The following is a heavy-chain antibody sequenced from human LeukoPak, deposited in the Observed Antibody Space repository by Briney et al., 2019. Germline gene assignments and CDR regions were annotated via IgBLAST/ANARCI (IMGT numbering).Heavy chain of an antibody. V-gene: IGHV1-69*13. J-gene: IGHJ3*01. D-gene: IGHD2-21*01. CDR1: GGTFSTSA. CDR3: ARVYLAGAFDV. Sequence: SVKVSCKASGGTFSTSAISWVRQAPGQGLEWMGSIFPIFKTVNYAENFQGRVTITADESTSIAYMDLSSLRSEDTAMYYCARVYLAGAFDVWGQGTLVTVSS. CDR2: IFPIFKTV.